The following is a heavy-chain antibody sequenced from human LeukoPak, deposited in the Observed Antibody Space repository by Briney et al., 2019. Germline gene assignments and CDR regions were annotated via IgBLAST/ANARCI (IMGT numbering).Heavy chain of an antibody. Sequence: SETLSLTCTVSGYSISSGYYWGWIRQPPGKGLEWIGSIYHSGSTNYNPSLKSRVTISVDKSKNQFSLKLSSVTAADTAVYYCARDVPITGTTWGFGYYYYYMDVWGKGTTVTISS. CDR3: ARDVPITGTTWGFGYYYYYMDV. D-gene: IGHD1-7*01. J-gene: IGHJ6*03. V-gene: IGHV4-38-2*02. CDR2: IYHSGST. CDR1: GYSISSGYY.